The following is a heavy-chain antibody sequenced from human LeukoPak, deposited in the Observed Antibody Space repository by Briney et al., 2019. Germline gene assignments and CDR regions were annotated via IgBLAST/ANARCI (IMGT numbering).Heavy chain of an antibody. CDR2: IYYSGST. D-gene: IGHD4-23*01. CDR1: GGSISSYY. Sequence: PSETLSLTCTVSGGSISSYYWSWIRQPPGKGLEWIGYIYYSGSTYYNPSLKSRVTISVDTSKNQFSLKLSSVTAADTAVYYCARVVVSSGGNSNYYYGMDVWGQGTTVTVSS. CDR3: ARVVVSSGGNSNYYYGMDV. J-gene: IGHJ6*02. V-gene: IGHV4-59*12.